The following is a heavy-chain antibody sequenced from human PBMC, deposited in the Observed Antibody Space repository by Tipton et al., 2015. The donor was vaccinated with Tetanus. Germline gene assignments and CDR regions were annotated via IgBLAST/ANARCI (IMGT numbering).Heavy chain of an antibody. CDR3: ARALSNYYGLDV. V-gene: IGHV4-59*01. J-gene: IGHJ6*02. CDR1: GGSISSYY. CDR2: IYYSGYT. Sequence: LRLSCTVSGGSISSYYCSWIRQPPGKGLEWIGYIYYSGYTNYNPSLKSRVTISVDTSKNQFSLRLSSVTAADTAVYYCARALSNYYGLDVWGQGTTVTVSS. D-gene: IGHD2/OR15-2a*01.